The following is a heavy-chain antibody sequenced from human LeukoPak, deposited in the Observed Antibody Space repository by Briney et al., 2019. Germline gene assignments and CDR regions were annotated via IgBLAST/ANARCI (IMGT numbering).Heavy chain of an antibody. J-gene: IGHJ4*02. Sequence: GASVKVSCKASGYTFTSYGISWVRQAPGQGLEWMGWISAYNGNTNYAQKLQGRVTMTTDTSTSTAYMELSSQRSEDTAVYYCARDEDIVVVPAFTFDSWGQGTLVTVSS. CDR3: ARDEDIVVVPAFTFDS. CDR1: GYTFTSYG. V-gene: IGHV1-18*01. D-gene: IGHD2-2*01. CDR2: ISAYNGNT.